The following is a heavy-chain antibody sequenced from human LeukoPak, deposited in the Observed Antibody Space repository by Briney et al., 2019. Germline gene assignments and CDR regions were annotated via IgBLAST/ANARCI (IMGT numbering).Heavy chain of an antibody. Sequence: GGSLRLSCAASRFTFRSYWMHWVRQAPGKGLVWVSRSNSDGSSTSYAESVKGRFTISRDNAKNTLYLQMNSLRAEDTAVYYCARDQWPNDAFDVWGQGTMVTVSS. V-gene: IGHV3-74*01. D-gene: IGHD6-19*01. J-gene: IGHJ3*01. CDR2: SNSDGSST. CDR3: ARDQWPNDAFDV. CDR1: RFTFRSYW.